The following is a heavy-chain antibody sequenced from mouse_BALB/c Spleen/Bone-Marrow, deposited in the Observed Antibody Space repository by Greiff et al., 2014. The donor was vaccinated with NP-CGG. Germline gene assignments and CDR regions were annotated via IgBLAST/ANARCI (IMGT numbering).Heavy chain of an antibody. V-gene: IGHV3-6*02. CDR3: ARTYYRYGAYYFDC. CDR1: GYSITSGYF. D-gene: IGHD2-14*01. CDR2: ISYDGSN. Sequence: VQLQQSGPGLVKPSQSLSLTCSVTGYSITSGYFWNWIRQFPGNKLGWMGYISYDGSNNYNPSLKNRISITRDTSKNQFFLKLSSVTSEDTATYYCARTYYRYGAYYFDCWGQGTTLTVSS. J-gene: IGHJ2*01.